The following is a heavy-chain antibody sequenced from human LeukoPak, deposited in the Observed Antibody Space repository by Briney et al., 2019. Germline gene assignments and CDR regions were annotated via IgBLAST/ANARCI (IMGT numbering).Heavy chain of an antibody. D-gene: IGHD2-21*02. Sequence: GASVKVSCKASGGTFSSYAISWVRQAPGQGLEWMGGIIPIFGTANYAQKFQGRVTITADESTSTAYMELSSLRSEDTAVYYCARVVVVTGGPAFDIWGQGTMVTVSS. CDR2: IIPIFGTA. CDR3: ARVVVVTGGPAFDI. J-gene: IGHJ3*02. V-gene: IGHV1-69*13. CDR1: GGTFSSYA.